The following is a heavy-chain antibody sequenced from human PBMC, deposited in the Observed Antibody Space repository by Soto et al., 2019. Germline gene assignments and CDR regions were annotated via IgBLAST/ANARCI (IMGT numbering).Heavy chain of an antibody. CDR1: GGTFNNFA. J-gene: IGHJ6*02. D-gene: IGHD6-25*01. CDR3: ATATISPVSATLYHYGMDD. CDR2: IMPVFHTT. V-gene: IGHV1-69*01. Sequence: QVQLVQSGAEVKKPGSSVKVSCQASGGTFNNFAFTWVRQAPGQGLEWLGGIMPVFHTTNIAQTFQDRITVPADDFTTTVYMEMTSLRYDDTAVYYCATATISPVSATLYHYGMDDWGQGATVTVSS.